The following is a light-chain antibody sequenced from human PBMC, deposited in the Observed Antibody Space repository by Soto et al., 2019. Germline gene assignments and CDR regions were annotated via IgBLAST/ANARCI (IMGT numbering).Light chain of an antibody. CDR1: QSISSW. J-gene: IGKJ1*01. CDR2: AAS. Sequence: DIQMTQSPSTLSASVGDRVTITCRASQSISSWLAWYQQKPGKAPKLLIYAASSLDSEVPLRFSGSGSGTEFALTISSLQPEDFATYYCLQHNTYPWTFGQGTKVDIK. CDR3: LQHNTYPWT. V-gene: IGKV1-5*01.